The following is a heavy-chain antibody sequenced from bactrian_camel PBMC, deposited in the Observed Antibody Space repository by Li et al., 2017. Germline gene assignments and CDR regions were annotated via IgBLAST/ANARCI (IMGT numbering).Heavy chain of an antibody. D-gene: IGHD2*01. CDR3: TTDRAYCSGGICYMSPLAAESNY. CDR1: GYTYSSYC. Sequence: HVQLVESGGGSVQAGGSLRLSCAASGYTYSSYCMGWFRQAPGKEREGVAGIDSVGSTSYADYVKGRFTISQDNAKNTLYLQMNSLKPEDTAMYYCTTDRAYCSGGICYMSPLAAESNYWGQGTQVTV. J-gene: IGHJ4*01. CDR2: IDSVGST. V-gene: IGHV3S55*01.